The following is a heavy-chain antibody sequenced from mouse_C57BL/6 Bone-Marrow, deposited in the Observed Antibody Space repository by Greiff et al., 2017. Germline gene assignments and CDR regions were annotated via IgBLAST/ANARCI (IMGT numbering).Heavy chain of an antibody. J-gene: IGHJ2*01. D-gene: IGHD1-1*01. CDR3: AGYGSSYYFDY. Sequence: VQLVESGPELVKPGASVKISCKASGYAFSSSWMNWVKQRPGKGLEWIGRIYPGDGDTNYNGKFKGKATLTADKSSSTAYMQLSSLTSEDSAVYFCAGYGSSYYFDYWGQGTTLTVSS. CDR1: GYAFSSSW. CDR2: IYPGDGDT. V-gene: IGHV1-82*01.